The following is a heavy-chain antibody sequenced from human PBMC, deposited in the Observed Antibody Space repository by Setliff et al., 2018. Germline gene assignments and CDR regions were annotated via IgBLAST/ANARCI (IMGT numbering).Heavy chain of an antibody. V-gene: IGHV3-15*01. Sequence: GGSLRLSCAASGLTFSHAWMTWVRQSPGKGLERVGRIRSRNDGGTTDYAAPVKGRFTFSRDDSKNTLYLQMNNLKTEDTATYYCTSAKLERRTGHHYYMDVWGKGTTVTVSS. CDR1: GLTFSHAW. CDR2: IRSRNDGGTT. D-gene: IGHD1-1*01. J-gene: IGHJ6*03. CDR3: TSAKLERRTGHHYYMDV.